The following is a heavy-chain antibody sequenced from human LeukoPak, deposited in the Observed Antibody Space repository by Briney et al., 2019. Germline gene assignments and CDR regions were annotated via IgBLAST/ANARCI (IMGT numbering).Heavy chain of an antibody. CDR1: GFTFGDYA. J-gene: IGHJ4*02. Sequence: QPGRSLRLSCTASGFTFGDYAMSWVRQAPGKGLEWVGFIRSKAYGGTTEYAASVKGRFTISRDDSKSIAYLQMNSLKTEDTAVYYCTRSGAMDLGYDYWGQGTLVTVSS. CDR3: TRSGAMDLGYDY. V-gene: IGHV3-49*04. CDR2: IRSKAYGGTT. D-gene: IGHD5-18*01.